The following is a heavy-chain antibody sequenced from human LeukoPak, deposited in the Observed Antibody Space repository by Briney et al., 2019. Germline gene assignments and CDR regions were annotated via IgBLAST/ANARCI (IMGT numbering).Heavy chain of an antibody. Sequence: FQGRVTITRDTSASTAYMELRSLRSEDMALYYCAREATTVTISSFGYWGQGTLVTVSS. J-gene: IGHJ4*02. CDR3: AREATTVTISSFGY. D-gene: IGHD4-17*01. V-gene: IGHV1-3*02.